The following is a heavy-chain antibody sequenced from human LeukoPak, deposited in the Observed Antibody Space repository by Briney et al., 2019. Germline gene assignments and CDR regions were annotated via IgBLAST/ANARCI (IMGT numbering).Heavy chain of an antibody. Sequence: SETLSLTCAVYGGSFSGYYWSWIRQPPGKGLEGIGEINHSGSTNYNPSLKSRVTISVDTSKNQFSLKLSSVTAADTAVYYCARGGYRMVAATRYYFDYWGQGTLVTVSS. V-gene: IGHV4-34*01. J-gene: IGHJ4*02. CDR2: INHSGST. CDR3: ARGGYRMVAATRYYFDY. D-gene: IGHD2-15*01. CDR1: GGSFSGYY.